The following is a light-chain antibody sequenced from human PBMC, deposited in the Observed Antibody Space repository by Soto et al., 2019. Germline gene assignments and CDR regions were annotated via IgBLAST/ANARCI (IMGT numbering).Light chain of an antibody. Sequence: EIVLTQSQATLSLSPGERATLSCRASQSVSSYLAWYQQKPGQAPRLLIYDASNRATGIPARFSGSGSGTDFTLTISSLEPEDFAVYYCQQRSSWPLTFGGGTKVDIK. J-gene: IGKJ4*01. CDR3: QQRSSWPLT. CDR1: QSVSSY. V-gene: IGKV3-11*01. CDR2: DAS.